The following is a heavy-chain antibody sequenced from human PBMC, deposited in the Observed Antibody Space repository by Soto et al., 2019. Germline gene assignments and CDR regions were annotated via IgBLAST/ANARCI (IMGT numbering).Heavy chain of an antibody. V-gene: IGHV4-30-4*01. D-gene: IGHD6-13*01. CDR2: FHSSGAT. J-gene: IGHJ3*02. CDR3: ARRYSSAFDI. Sequence: PSETLSLTCTVSGGSISSADYYWSWIRQPPGKGLEWIGYFHSSGATYKDPSLKSRVTISVDTSKNQFSLKLSSVTAADTAVYYCARRYSSAFDIWGQGTMVTVSS. CDR1: GGSISSADYY.